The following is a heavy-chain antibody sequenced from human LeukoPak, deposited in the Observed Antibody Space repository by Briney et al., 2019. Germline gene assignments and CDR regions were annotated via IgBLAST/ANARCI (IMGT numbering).Heavy chain of an antibody. J-gene: IGHJ2*01. CDR2: IYPGNSDT. V-gene: IGHV5-51*01. CDR1: GYSFTSYW. Sequence: GESLKISCKGSGYSFTSYWIAWVRQMPGKGLEWMGIIYPGNSDTRYSPSFQGQVTISADKSINTAYLQWSSLKASDTAMYYCARNGDSNYWYFDLWGRGTLVSVSS. D-gene: IGHD4-17*01. CDR3: ARNGDSNYWYFDL.